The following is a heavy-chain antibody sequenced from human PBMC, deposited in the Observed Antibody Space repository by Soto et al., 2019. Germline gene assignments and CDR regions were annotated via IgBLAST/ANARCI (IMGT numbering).Heavy chain of an antibody. CDR1: GGSITSYY. Sequence: SETLSLTCPVSGGSITSYYWSWIRQPPGKGLEWIGYIYYSGSTNYNPSLKSRVTISVDTSKNQFSLKLSSVTAADTAVDYCAILNYDFWSGYSHYAEYFQHWGQGTLVTVS. D-gene: IGHD3-3*01. J-gene: IGHJ1*01. V-gene: IGHV4-59*01. CDR2: IYYSGST. CDR3: AILNYDFWSGYSHYAEYFQH.